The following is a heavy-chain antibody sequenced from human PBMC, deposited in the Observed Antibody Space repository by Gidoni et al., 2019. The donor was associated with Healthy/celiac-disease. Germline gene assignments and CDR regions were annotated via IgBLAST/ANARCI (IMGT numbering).Heavy chain of an antibody. D-gene: IGHD1-26*01. CDR1: DYSFTSYW. CDR3: ARGTLYFSLPDY. CDR2: IYPGDSDT. V-gene: IGHV5-51*03. J-gene: IGHJ4*02. Sequence: EVQLVQSGAEVNQPGESLKICCKGSDYSFTSYWIGGGRQMPGKGLEWMGIIYPGDSDTRYSPSFQGQVTISADKSISTAYLQWSSLKASDTAMYYWARGTLYFSLPDYWGQGTLVTVSS.